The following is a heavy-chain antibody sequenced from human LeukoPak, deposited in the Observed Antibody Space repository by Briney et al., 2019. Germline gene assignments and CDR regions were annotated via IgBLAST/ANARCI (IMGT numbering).Heavy chain of an antibody. Sequence: SETLSLTCTVSGGSISSGGYYWSWIRQHPGKGLEWIGYIYYSGSTYYNPSLKSRVTISVGTSKNQFSLKLSSVTAADTAVYYCARVGYSYGVAGYYYYGMDVWGQGTTVTVSS. J-gene: IGHJ6*02. CDR1: GGSISSGGYY. D-gene: IGHD5-18*01. CDR3: ARVGYSYGVAGYYYYGMDV. CDR2: IYYSGST. V-gene: IGHV4-31*03.